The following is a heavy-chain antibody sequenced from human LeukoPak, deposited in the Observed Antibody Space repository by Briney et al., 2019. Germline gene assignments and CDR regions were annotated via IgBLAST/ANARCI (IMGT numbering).Heavy chain of an antibody. V-gene: IGHV3-48*04. CDR2: ISGRGSTI. J-gene: IGHJ4*02. CDR3: ARDPPALEDFDY. Sequence: GGSLRLSCAASGFTFSSYSMNWVRQAPGKGLEWVSYISGRGSTIKYADSVKGRFTISRDNGKNSLYLHMSSLRAEDTAVYYCARDPPALEDFDYWGQGTQVTVSS. CDR1: GFTFSSYS.